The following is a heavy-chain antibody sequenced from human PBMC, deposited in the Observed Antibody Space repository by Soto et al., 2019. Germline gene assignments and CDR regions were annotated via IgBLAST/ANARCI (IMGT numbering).Heavy chain of an antibody. D-gene: IGHD1-26*01. J-gene: IGHJ4*02. Sequence: LRLSCAASGFTFSSSAMSWVRQAPGKGLEWVSGFSGGGDSSYYADSVKGRFTISRDNSKNTLYLQMNSLRVEDTAVYYCARGERQMGRLDYWGQGTLVTVSS. V-gene: IGHV3-23*01. CDR1: GFTFSSSA. CDR2: FSGGGDSS. CDR3: ARGERQMGRLDY.